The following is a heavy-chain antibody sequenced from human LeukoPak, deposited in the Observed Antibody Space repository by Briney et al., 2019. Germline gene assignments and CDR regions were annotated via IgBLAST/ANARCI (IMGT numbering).Heavy chain of an antibody. V-gene: IGHV3-23*01. CDR3: AKDHGLFGVVIIRDYYYGMDV. D-gene: IGHD3-3*01. CDR2: ISGSGGST. J-gene: IGHJ6*02. Sequence: GGSLRLSCAASGFTFSSYSMNWVRQAPGKGLEWVSAISGSGGSTYYADSVKGRFTISRDNSKNTLYLQMNSLRAEDTAVYYCAKDHGLFGVVIIRDYYYGMDVWGQGTTVTVSS. CDR1: GFTFSSYS.